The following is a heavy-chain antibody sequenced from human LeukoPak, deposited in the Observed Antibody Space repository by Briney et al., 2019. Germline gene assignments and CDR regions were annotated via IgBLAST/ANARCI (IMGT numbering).Heavy chain of an antibody. CDR1: GFTFSSYS. Sequence: GGSLRLSCAASGFTFSSYSMNWVRQPPGKGLEWVSGLSWNGGTKGYADSVKGRFTISRDNAKNSLYLQMNSLRAEDTALYYCAKGDSSWFSPIDYWGQGTLVTVSS. CDR2: LSWNGGTK. D-gene: IGHD2-15*01. CDR3: AKGDSSWFSPIDY. J-gene: IGHJ4*02. V-gene: IGHV3-9*01.